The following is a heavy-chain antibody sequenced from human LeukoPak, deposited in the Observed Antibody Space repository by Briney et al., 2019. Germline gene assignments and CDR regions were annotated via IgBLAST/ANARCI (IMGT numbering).Heavy chain of an antibody. Sequence: GGSLRLSCAASGFTFSSYSMNCVRQAPGKGLGWVSYISSSSSYIYYADSVKGRFTISRDNAKTSLYLQMNSLRAEDTAVYYCARDRVRDGYKNWFDPWGQGTLVTVSS. J-gene: IGHJ5*02. CDR2: ISSSSSYI. CDR1: GFTFSSYS. D-gene: IGHD5-24*01. V-gene: IGHV3-21*01. CDR3: ARDRVRDGYKNWFDP.